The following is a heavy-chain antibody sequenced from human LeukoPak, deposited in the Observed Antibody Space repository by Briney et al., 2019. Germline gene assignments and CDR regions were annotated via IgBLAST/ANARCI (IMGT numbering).Heavy chain of an antibody. CDR1: GFTFNIYS. D-gene: IGHD6-6*01. CDR3: AKAQNPSIAAPTVFDY. J-gene: IGHJ4*02. Sequence: GGSLRLSCSASGFTFNIYSLNWVRQAPGKGLEWVSAISGSGGSTYYADSVKGRFTISRDNSKNTLYLQMNSLRAEDTAVYYCAKAQNPSIAAPTVFDYWGQGTLVTVSS. V-gene: IGHV3-23*01. CDR2: ISGSGGST.